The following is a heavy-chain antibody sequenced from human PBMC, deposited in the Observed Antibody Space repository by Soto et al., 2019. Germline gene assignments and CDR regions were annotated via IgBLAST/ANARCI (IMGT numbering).Heavy chain of an antibody. CDR2: INPNSGGT. V-gene: IGHV1-2*04. CDR1: LYTFTVYY. Sequence: ASVXVSCNATLYTFTVYYIHFLRQAPGQGLDWMGWINPNSGGTNYAQKFQGWVTMTRETSISTACMELSRLRSDDTAVYYCERAPTQVVTTKDDDFDIRGQGTMV. D-gene: IGHD4-4*01. J-gene: IGHJ3*02. CDR3: ERAPTQVVTTKDDDFDI.